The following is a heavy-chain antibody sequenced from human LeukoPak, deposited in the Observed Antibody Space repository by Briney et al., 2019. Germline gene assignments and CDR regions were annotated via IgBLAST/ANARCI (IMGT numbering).Heavy chain of an antibody. CDR1: GGSISSSNW. J-gene: IGHJ4*02. CDR3: ASLDILTGYYASAY. V-gene: IGHV4-4*02. CDR2: FYHGGST. D-gene: IGHD3-9*01. Sequence: SGTLSLTCAVSGGSISSSNWWSWVRQPPGKGLEWIGEFYHGGSTNYNPSLKSRVTKSVDKSKNQFSLKLSSVTAADTAVYYCASLDILTGYYASAYWGQGTLVTVSS.